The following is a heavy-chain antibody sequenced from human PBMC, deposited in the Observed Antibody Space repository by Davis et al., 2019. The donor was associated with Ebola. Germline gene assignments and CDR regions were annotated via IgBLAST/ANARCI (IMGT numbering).Heavy chain of an antibody. CDR1: GGSLSGYY. V-gene: IGHV4-34*01. CDR3: AGIRGQWLED. Sequence: PGGSLRLSCAVYGGSLSGYYWIWTRQSPGKGLEWIGEINHSGRTNYNPSLKSRVTISLDTSKNQFSLKLSSVTAADTALYYCAGIRGQWLEDWGQGTLVTVSS. J-gene: IGHJ4*02. D-gene: IGHD6-19*01. CDR2: INHSGRT.